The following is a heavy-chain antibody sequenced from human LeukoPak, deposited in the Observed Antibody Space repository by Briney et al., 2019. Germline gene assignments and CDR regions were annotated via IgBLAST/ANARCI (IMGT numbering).Heavy chain of an antibody. CDR2: IYHSGST. CDR3: ARDEHY. V-gene: IGHV4-38-2*02. CDR1: GYSISSGYY. Sequence: PSETLSLTCTVSGYSISSGYYWGWIRQPPGKGLEWIGSIYHSGSTYYNPSLKSRVTISVDTSKNQFSLKLSSVTAADTAVYYCARDEHYWGQGTLVTVSS. J-gene: IGHJ4*02.